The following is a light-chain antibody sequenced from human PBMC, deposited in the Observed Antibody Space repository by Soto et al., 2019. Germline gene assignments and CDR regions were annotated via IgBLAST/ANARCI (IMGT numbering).Light chain of an antibody. Sequence: QSALTQPASVSGSPGQSITISCTGTSSDVGSNNLVSWYQQHPGKAPKLMIYEGSKRPSGVSNRFSGSKSGNTASLTISGLQAEDEADYYCCSYAGSLVFGGGTKLTVL. CDR2: EGS. V-gene: IGLV2-23*01. CDR3: CSYAGSLV. CDR1: SSDVGSNNL. J-gene: IGLJ2*01.